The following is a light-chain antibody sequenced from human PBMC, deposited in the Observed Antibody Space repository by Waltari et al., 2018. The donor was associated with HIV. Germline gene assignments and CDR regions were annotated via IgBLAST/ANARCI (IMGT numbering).Light chain of an antibody. CDR3: GTWDSSLGAGV. CDR2: EDF. J-gene: IGLJ3*02. CDR1: PSHIGSTY. V-gene: IGLV1-51*01. Sequence: SVLTQPPSVSAAPGQTIPISRSGRPSHIGSTYVAWYQQFPGRAPKFLIYEDFRRPSGIPDRFSGSKSGTSATLDITGLQTGDEADYYCGTWDSSLGAGVFGGGTKVTV.